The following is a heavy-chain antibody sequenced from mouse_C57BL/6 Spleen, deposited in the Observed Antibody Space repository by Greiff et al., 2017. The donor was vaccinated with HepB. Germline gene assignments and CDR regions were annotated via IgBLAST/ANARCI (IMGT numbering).Heavy chain of an antibody. J-gene: IGHJ1*03. D-gene: IGHD2-4*01. Sequence: VQLQQPGAELVKPGASVKLSCKASGYTFTSYWMQWVKQRPGQGLEWIGEIDPSDSYTNYNKKFKGKATLTVDKSSSTAYMQLSSLTSEDSAVYYCARSPMITNWYFDVWGTGTTVTVSS. V-gene: IGHV1-50*01. CDR1: GYTFTSYW. CDR3: ARSPMITNWYFDV. CDR2: IDPSDSYT.